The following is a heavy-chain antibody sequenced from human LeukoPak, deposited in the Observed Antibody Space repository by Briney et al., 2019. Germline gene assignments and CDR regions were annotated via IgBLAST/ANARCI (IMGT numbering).Heavy chain of an antibody. D-gene: IGHD3-16*01. J-gene: IGHJ4*02. CDR2: IKQDGSEK. CDR3: ARCVRNACHYFDY. V-gene: IGHV3-7*01. CDR1: GFTFSSYW. Sequence: PGGSLRLSCAASGFTFSSYWMSWLRQAPGKGLEWVANIKQDGSEKYYVESVKGRFTISRDNAKNSLYLQMNSLRAEDTAVYYCARCVRNACHYFDYWGQGTLVTVSS.